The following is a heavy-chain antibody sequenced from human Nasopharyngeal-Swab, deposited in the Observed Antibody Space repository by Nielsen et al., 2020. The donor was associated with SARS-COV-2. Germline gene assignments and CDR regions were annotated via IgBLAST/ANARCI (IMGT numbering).Heavy chain of an antibody. D-gene: IGHD3-3*01. J-gene: IGHJ4*02. CDR3: ARILTIFGVVASYYFDY. V-gene: IGHV4-59*01. Sequence: GSLRLSCTVSGGSISSYYWSWIRQPPGKGLEWIGYIYYIGSTNYNPSLKSRVTISVDTSKNQFSLKLSSVTAADTAVYYCARILTIFGVVASYYFDYWGQGTLVTVSS. CDR1: GGSISSYY. CDR2: IYYIGST.